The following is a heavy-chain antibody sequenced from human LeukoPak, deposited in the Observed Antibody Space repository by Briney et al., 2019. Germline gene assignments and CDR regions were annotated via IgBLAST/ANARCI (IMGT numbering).Heavy chain of an antibody. J-gene: IGHJ4*02. Sequence: PGGSLRLSCAASGFTFGNAWMSWVRQAPGKGLEWVGRIRSKTGGGAIDYAAPVKGRFTISRDDSKNTLYLQMSSLKNEDTAVYYCTVAIVAPMWDCWSQGTLVTVSS. CDR2: IRSKTGGGAI. D-gene: IGHD5-12*01. V-gene: IGHV3-15*01. CDR3: TVAIVAPMWDC. CDR1: GFTFGNAW.